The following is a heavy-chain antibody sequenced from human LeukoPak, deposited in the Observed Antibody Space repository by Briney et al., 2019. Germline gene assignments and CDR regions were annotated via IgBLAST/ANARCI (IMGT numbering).Heavy chain of an antibody. D-gene: IGHD6-13*01. V-gene: IGHV3-49*04. CDR2: SRSKAYGGTT. Sequence: PGGPLKLPCPGSGFTFVDFAISWVGQAPGKGLEWGGFSRSKAYGGTTEYAASVKGRFTTSRDDSKSIAYLQMNSLKTEDTAVYYCAGGVAAAGDLDCWGQGTLVTVSS. J-gene: IGHJ4*02. CDR1: GFTFVDFA. CDR3: AGGVAAAGDLDC.